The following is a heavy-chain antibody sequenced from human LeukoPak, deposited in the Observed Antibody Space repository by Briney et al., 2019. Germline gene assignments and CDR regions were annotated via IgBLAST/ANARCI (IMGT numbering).Heavy chain of an antibody. V-gene: IGHV3-48*01. Sequence: TGGSLRLSCAASGFTFSSYEMNWVRQAPGKGLEWVSYISSSSSTIYYADSVKGRFTISRDNAKNSLYLQMNSLRAEDTAVYYCARGPGGAQTQYNWFDPWGQGTLVTVSS. J-gene: IGHJ5*02. CDR3: ARGPGGAQTQYNWFDP. D-gene: IGHD1-26*01. CDR1: GFTFSSYE. CDR2: ISSSSSTI.